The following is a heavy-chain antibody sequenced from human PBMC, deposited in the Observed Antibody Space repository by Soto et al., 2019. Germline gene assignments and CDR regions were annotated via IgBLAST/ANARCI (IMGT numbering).Heavy chain of an antibody. V-gene: IGHV3-30*18. D-gene: IGHD2-2*02. Sequence: GGSLRLSCAASGCTFNTYGMHWVRQAPGKGLEWVAVISYDGSEKYYVDSVKCRFTISKDNSKKTLYLQMNSMRPDDTAVYSCAKSPNFYCTSPNCYKYYFDHWGQETRVTASS. CDR2: ISYDGSEK. J-gene: IGHJ4*01. CDR3: AKSPNFYCTSPNCYKYYFDH. CDR1: GCTFNTYG.